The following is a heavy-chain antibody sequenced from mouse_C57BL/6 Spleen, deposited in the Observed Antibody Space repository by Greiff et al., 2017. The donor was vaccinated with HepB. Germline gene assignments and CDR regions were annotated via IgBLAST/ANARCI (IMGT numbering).Heavy chain of an antibody. D-gene: IGHD1-1*01. J-gene: IGHJ3*01. V-gene: IGHV1-72*01. CDR1: GYTFTSYW. CDR3: ASNSSSFAWFAY. Sequence: VQLQQSGAELVKPGASVKLSCKASGYTFTSYWMHWVKQRPGRGLEWIGRIDPKSGGTKYNEKFKSKATLTVDKPSSTAYMQLSSLTYEESAVYYCASNSSSFAWFAYWGQGTLVTVSA. CDR2: IDPKSGGT.